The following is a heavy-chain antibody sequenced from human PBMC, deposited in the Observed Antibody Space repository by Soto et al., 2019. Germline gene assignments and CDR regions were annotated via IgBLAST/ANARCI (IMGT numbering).Heavy chain of an antibody. J-gene: IGHJ4*02. CDR1: GGSIGSYY. D-gene: IGHD3-22*01. Sequence: SETLSLTCTVSGGSIGSYYWSWIRQPPGKGLEWIGYIYYSESTNYNPSLKSRVTISVDTSKNQFSLKLSSVTAADTAVYYCAREVTYYYDSSGYYDLHYFDYWGQGTLVTVSS. CDR2: IYYSEST. CDR3: AREVTYYYDSSGYYDLHYFDY. V-gene: IGHV4-59*01.